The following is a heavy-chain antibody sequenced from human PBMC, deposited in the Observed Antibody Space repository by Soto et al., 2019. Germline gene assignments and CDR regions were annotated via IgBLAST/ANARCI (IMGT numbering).Heavy chain of an antibody. J-gene: IGHJ6*02. V-gene: IGHV4-4*02. D-gene: IGHD2-15*01. CDR1: GGSISSSNW. CDR3: ARVNIVVVVAATVYGMDV. Sequence: QVQLQESGPGLVKPSGTLSLTCAVSGGSISSSNWWSWVRQPPGQGLEWIGEIYHSGSTNYNPSLKSRVTISVDKSKNQFSLKLSFVTAADTAVYYCARVNIVVVVAATVYGMDVWGQGTTVTVSS. CDR2: IYHSGST.